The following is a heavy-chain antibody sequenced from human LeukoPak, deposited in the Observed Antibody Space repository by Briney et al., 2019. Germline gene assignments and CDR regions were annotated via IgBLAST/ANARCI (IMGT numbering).Heavy chain of an antibody. V-gene: IGHV4-59*01. CDR3: ARDRYSGYDGFGAFDI. J-gene: IGHJ3*02. CDR1: GGRLTSYY. D-gene: IGHD5-12*01. Sequence: PSETLSLTCAVSGGRLTSYYWSWIRQPPGQGLEWIGFIYYRGSTNYNPSLESRVTISVDTSKNRFSLKLSSVTAADTAVYYCARDRYSGYDGFGAFDIWGQGTMVTVSS. CDR2: IYYRGST.